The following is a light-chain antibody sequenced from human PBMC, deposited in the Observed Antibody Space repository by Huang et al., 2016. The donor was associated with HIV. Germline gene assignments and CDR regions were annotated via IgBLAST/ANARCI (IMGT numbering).Light chain of an antibody. CDR2: GAS. J-gene: IGKJ5*01. CDR1: HSVSSN. Sequence: ERVITQSPATLSVAPGERVTLSCRASHSVSSNLAWYQQKPGQAPRLLIHGASTRATGIPARCSGSGSGTEFTLAISSLQSEDSGVYFCQQYDNWPLTFGQGTRLEIK. CDR3: QQYDNWPLT. V-gene: IGKV3-15*01.